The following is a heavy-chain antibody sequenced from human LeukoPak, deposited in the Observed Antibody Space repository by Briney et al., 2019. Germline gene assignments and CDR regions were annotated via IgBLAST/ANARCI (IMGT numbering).Heavy chain of an antibody. Sequence: VASVKVSCKASGYTFTGYYMHWVRQAPGQGLEWMGWINPNSGGTNYAQKFQGRVTMTRDTSISTAYMELSRLRSDDTAVYYCARERLPVRWFDPWGQGTLVTVSS. CDR1: GYTFTGYY. CDR2: INPNSGGT. V-gene: IGHV1-2*02. J-gene: IGHJ5*02. D-gene: IGHD5-12*01. CDR3: ARERLPVRWFDP.